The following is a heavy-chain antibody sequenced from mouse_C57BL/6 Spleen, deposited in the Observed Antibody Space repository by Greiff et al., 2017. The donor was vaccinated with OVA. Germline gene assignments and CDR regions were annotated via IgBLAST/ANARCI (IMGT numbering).Heavy chain of an antibody. CDR1: GYTFTSYW. J-gene: IGHJ4*01. V-gene: IGHV1-72*01. Sequence: QVHVKQPGAELVKPGASVKLSCKASGYTFTSYWMHWVKQRPGRGLEWIGRIDPNSGGTKYNETFKSKATLTVDKPSSTAYMQLSSLTSEDSAVYCCARSDGYYYAMDFWGQGTSGTVSS. CDR3: ARSDGYYYAMDF. D-gene: IGHD2-3*01. CDR2: IDPNSGGT.